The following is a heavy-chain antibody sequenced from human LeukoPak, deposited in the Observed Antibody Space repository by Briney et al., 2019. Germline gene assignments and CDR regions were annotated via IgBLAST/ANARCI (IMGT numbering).Heavy chain of an antibody. D-gene: IGHD2-2*01. J-gene: IGHJ4*02. CDR2: ISYDGSNK. Sequence: GGSLRLSCAASGFTFSSYGMHWVRQAPGKGLEWVAVISYDGSNKYYADSVKGRFTISRDNSKNTLYLQMNSLRAEDTAVYYCAREPPESYHFDYWGQGTLVTVSS. V-gene: IGHV3-30*03. CDR3: AREPPESYHFDY. CDR1: GFTFSSYG.